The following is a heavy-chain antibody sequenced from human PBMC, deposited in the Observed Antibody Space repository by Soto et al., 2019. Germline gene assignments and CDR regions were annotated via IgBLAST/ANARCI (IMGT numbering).Heavy chain of an antibody. CDR2: ISSDGRNK. CDR1: GFIFNSYG. CDR3: AKDLSRGSMGMSLDN. D-gene: IGHD3-10*01. J-gene: IGHJ4*02. V-gene: IGHV3-30*18. Sequence: QVQLVESGGGLVQPGRSLRISCAASGFIFNSYGMHWVRQAPGKGLEWVAIISSDGRNKFYADAFKGRFTISRDNASNKLYLEMNSLTVEDTAVYFCAKDLSRGSMGMSLDNWGQGTLVTVSS.